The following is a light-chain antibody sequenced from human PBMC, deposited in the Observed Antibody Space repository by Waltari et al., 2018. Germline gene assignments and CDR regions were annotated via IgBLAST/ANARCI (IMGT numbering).Light chain of an antibody. CDR2: WAS. CDR1: QSVVCSSSNKNY. J-gene: IGKJ2*01. Sequence: DIVLTQSPDSLAVSLGERATINCKSSQSVVCSSSNKNYLAWYQPKPGQPPTLLITWASTRESGVPDRFSGSGSETDFTLTISSLQAEDVAVYYCQQCYTFPYTFGQGTKLEIK. CDR3: QQCYTFPYT. V-gene: IGKV4-1*01.